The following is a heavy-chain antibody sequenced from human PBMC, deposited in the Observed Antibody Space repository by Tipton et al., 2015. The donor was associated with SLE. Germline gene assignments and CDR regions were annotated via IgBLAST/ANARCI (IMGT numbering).Heavy chain of an antibody. V-gene: IGHV4-39*01. CDR2: INHRGST. D-gene: IGHD3-3*01. CDR1: GGSFTSSSYY. Sequence: TLSLTCAVYGGSFTSSSYYWAWIRQSPGKGVEWIGEINHRGSTNHNPSLKSRVTIFVDTSKNQFSLKLSSVTAAGTAVYYCAATFGVVSLDYWGQGTLVTVSS. CDR3: AATFGVVSLDY. J-gene: IGHJ4*02.